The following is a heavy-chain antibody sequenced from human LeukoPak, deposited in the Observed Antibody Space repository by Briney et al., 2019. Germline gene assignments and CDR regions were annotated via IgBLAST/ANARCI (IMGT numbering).Heavy chain of an antibody. CDR2: IYYSGST. D-gene: IGHD3-3*01. Sequence: SETLSLTCTVSGGSINSSSYYWGWIRQPPGKGLEWIGSIYYSGSTYYNPSLKSRVTISVDTSKNQFSLKLSSVTAADTAVYYCARGRGRGYDFWSGYLNYYYYMDVWGKGTTVTVSS. CDR3: ARGRGRGYDFWSGYLNYYYYMDV. V-gene: IGHV4-39*01. J-gene: IGHJ6*03. CDR1: GGSINSSSYY.